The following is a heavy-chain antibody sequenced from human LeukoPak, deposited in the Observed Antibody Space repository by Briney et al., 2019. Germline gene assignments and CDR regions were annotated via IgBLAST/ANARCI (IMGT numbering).Heavy chain of an antibody. CDR3: ARARWFDP. Sequence: GSLRLSCAASGFTFSSYSMNWVRQPPGKGLEWIGEINHSGSTNYNPSLKSRVTISVDTSKNQFSLKLSSVTAADTAVYYCARARWFDPWGQGTLVTVSS. V-gene: IGHV4-34*01. CDR1: GFTFSSYS. CDR2: INHSGST. J-gene: IGHJ5*02.